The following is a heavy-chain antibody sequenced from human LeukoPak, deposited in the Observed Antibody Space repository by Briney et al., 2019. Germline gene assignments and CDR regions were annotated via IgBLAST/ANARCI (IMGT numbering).Heavy chain of an antibody. V-gene: IGHV3-23*01. J-gene: IGHJ2*01. D-gene: IGHD3-10*01. CDR1: GFSFSSHG. CDR2: ISSGSDYT. CDR3: AKIGVIGNWYYDV. Sequence: PGGSLRLSCAASGFSFSSHGMSWVGQAPWKGPEWVSSISSGSDYTYYADSVKGRFTISRDNSKNTLYLQMNSLRAGDTAIYYCAKIGVIGNWYYDVWGRGTLVTVSS.